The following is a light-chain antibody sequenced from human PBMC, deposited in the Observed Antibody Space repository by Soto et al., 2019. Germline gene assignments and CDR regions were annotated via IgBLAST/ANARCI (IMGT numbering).Light chain of an antibody. CDR3: QQYGSSPPYT. CDR1: QSVSSSY. Sequence: PGERATRSCTASQSVSSSYLAWYQQKPGQAPRLLIYGASSRATGISDRFSGSGSGTDFTLTISRLEPEDFAVYYCQQYGSSPPYTFGQGTKLEIK. V-gene: IGKV3-20*01. J-gene: IGKJ2*01. CDR2: GAS.